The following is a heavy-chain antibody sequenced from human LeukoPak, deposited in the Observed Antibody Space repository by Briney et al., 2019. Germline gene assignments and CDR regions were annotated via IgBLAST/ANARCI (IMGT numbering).Heavy chain of an antibody. V-gene: IGHV4-34*01. CDR3: ARDRSQGLYYYGSGSYKRGPSLDY. D-gene: IGHD3-10*01. Sequence: PSETLSLTCAVYGGSFSGYYWSWIRQPPGKGLEWIGEINHSGSTNYNPSLKSRVTISVDTSKNQFSLKLSSVTAADTAVYYCARDRSQGLYYYGSGSYKRGPSLDYWGQGTLVTVSS. CDR1: GGSFSGYY. J-gene: IGHJ4*02. CDR2: INHSGST.